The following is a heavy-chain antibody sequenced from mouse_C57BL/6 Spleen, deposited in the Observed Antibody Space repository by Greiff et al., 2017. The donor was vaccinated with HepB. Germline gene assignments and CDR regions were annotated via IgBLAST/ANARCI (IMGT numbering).Heavy chain of an antibody. Sequence: ESGPGMVKPSQSLSLTCTVTGYSITSGYDWHWIRHFPGNKLEWMGYISYSGSTNYNPSLKSRISITHDTSKNHFFLKLNSVTTEDTATYYCARDDGYYPAWFAYWGQGTLVTVSA. D-gene: IGHD2-3*01. CDR2: ISYSGST. CDR3: ARDDGYYPAWFAY. V-gene: IGHV3-1*01. J-gene: IGHJ3*01. CDR1: GYSITSGYD.